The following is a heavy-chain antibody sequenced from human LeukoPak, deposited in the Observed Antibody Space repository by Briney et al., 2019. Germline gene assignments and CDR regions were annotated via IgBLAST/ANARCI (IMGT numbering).Heavy chain of an antibody. Sequence: SETLSLTCTVSGGSISSYYWSWIRQPAGKGLEWIGRIYTSGSTNYNPSLRSRVTMSVDTSKNQFSLRLSSVTAADTAVYYCAREMRDSSSLGYWGQGTLVTVSS. CDR1: GGSISSYY. CDR2: IYTSGST. J-gene: IGHJ4*02. D-gene: IGHD6-13*01. V-gene: IGHV4-4*07. CDR3: AREMRDSSSLGY.